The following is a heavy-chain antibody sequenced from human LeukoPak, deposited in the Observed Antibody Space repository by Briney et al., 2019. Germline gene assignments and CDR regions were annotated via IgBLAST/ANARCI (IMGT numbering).Heavy chain of an antibody. CDR3: ATAPYCSSTRCYSAY. D-gene: IGHD2-2*01. CDR1: GFIFSNTW. V-gene: IGHV3-15*07. J-gene: IGHJ4*02. Sequence: GGSLRLSCAASGFIFSNTWMNWVRQAPGKGLEWVGRIKSKAGVGTTDYAAPVKGRFTISRDDSKNTLYLQMNSLKTEDTAVYYCATAPYCSSTRCYSAYWGQGTLVTVSS. CDR2: IKSKAGVGTT.